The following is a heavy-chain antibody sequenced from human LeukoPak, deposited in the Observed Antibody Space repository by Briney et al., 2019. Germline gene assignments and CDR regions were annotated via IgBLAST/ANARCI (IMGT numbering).Heavy chain of an antibody. D-gene: IGHD2-15*01. J-gene: IGHJ6*03. CDR2: ISGSGGST. CDR3: AKAPKERISEYYYYYMDV. CDR1: GFTFSSYA. V-gene: IGHV3-23*01. Sequence: PGGSLRLSCAASGFTFSSYAMSWVRQAPGKGLEWVSAISGSGGSTYYADSVKGRFTISRDNSKNTLYLQMNSLRAEDTAVYYCAKAPKERISEYYYYYMDVWGKGTTVTVSS.